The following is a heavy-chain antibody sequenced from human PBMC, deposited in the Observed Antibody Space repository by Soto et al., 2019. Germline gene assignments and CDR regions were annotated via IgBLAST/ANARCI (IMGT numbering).Heavy chain of an antibody. D-gene: IGHD2-15*01. CDR1: GFTFDDYT. V-gene: IGHV3-43*01. J-gene: IGHJ6*02. Sequence: PGGSLRLSCAASGFTFDDYTMHWVRQAPGKGLEWVSLISWDGGSTYYADSVKGRFTISRDNSKNSLYLQMNSPRTEDTALYYCAKEGYCSGGSCYSFASDYYYGMDVWGQGTTVTVSS. CDR2: ISWDGGST. CDR3: AKEGYCSGGSCYSFASDYYYGMDV.